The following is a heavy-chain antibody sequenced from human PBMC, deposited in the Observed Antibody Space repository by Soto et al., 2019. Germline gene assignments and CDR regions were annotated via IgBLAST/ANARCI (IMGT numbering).Heavy chain of an antibody. CDR2: IKPSGGGA. V-gene: IGHV1-46*01. D-gene: IGHD2-2*01. J-gene: IGHJ6*02. Sequence: ASVKVSCKASGYTFTSYYLHWVRQAPGQGLERMGIIKPSGGGATYAPRFQDRVTMTRDTSTSTVYMELSSLRSEDTAIYYCARGEYCIRTSCYYYGMDVWGQGTTVTVSS. CDR3: ARGEYCIRTSCYYYGMDV. CDR1: GYTFTSYY.